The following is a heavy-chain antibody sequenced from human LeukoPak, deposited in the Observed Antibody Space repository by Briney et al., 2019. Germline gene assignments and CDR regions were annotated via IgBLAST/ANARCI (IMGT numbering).Heavy chain of an antibody. CDR2: INHSGST. CDR3: ARGFKYSSSWYGY. Sequence: SETLSLTCAVYGGSFNGYYWSWIRRPPGKGLEWIGEINHSGSTNYNPSLKSRVTISVDTSKNQFSLKLSSVTAADTAVYYCARGFKYSSSWYGYWGQGTLVTVSS. V-gene: IGHV4-34*01. D-gene: IGHD6-13*01. CDR1: GGSFNGYY. J-gene: IGHJ4*02.